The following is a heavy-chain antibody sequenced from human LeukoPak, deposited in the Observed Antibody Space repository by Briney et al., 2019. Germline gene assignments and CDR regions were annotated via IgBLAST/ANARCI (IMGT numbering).Heavy chain of an antibody. Sequence: TSETLSLTCAVCGGSFSGYYWSWIRQPPGKGLEWIGEINHSGSTNYNPSLKSRVTISVDTSKNQFSLKLSSVTAADTAVYYCARVRTGTPSYWGQGTLVTVSS. J-gene: IGHJ4*02. CDR3: ARVRTGTPSY. CDR1: GGSFSGYY. V-gene: IGHV4-34*01. D-gene: IGHD1-1*01. CDR2: INHSGST.